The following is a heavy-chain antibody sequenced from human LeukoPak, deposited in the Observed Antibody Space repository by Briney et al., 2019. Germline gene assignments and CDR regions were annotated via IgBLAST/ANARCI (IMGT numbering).Heavy chain of an antibody. D-gene: IGHD5-24*01. Sequence: GGSLRLSCAASGFTLSSYGMQWVRQAPGKGRVWVAYIRYEGSNKFYGDSVEGGFTLSRDNSKHTLYLQMNSLRAEDTTIIICAKGAKLWFSDEMATDSNFFDTCGQGNLVTVSP. J-gene: IGHJ4*02. V-gene: IGHV3-30*02. CDR2: IRYEGSNK. CDR3: AKGAKLWFSDEMATDSNFFDT. CDR1: GFTLSSYG.